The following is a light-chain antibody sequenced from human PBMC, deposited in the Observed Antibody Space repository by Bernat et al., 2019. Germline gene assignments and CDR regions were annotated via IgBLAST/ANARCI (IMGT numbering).Light chain of an antibody. J-gene: IGKJ1*01. CDR2: KAS. V-gene: IGKV1-5*03. CDR3: QQYNSYSPT. CDR1: QTISSW. Sequence: DIQMTQSPSTLSASVGDRVTITCRASQTISSWMAWYQQRPGKAPNLLIHKASSLHSGVPSRSSGSGSGTEFTLTISSLQPDDSATYYCQQYNSYSPTFGQGTKVEIK.